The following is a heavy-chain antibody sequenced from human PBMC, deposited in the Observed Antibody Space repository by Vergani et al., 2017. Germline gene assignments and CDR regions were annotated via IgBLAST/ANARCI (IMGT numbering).Heavy chain of an antibody. CDR2: ISYDGTQK. V-gene: IGHV3-30*03. Sequence: QVHLVESGGGVVQPGRYLRLSCVVSGFTSSYYGMHWVRQAPGKGQEWVAVISYDGTQKYYADSVKGRFTISRDNSKSTLYLQMNSLRNEDTAVYYCATKSCGTPGCQIGYFREWGQGTLVTVSS. J-gene: IGHJ1*01. CDR3: ATKSCGTPGCQIGYFRE. D-gene: IGHD1-1*01. CDR1: GFTSSYYG.